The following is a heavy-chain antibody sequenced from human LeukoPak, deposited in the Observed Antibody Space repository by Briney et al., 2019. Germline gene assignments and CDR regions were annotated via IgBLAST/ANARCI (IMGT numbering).Heavy chain of an antibody. CDR1: GFTFSSYG. V-gene: IGHV3-30*19. CDR3: AKSGTAAGTYGYYYGMDV. CDR2: ISYDGSNK. D-gene: IGHD6-13*01. Sequence: GGSLRLSCAASGFTFSSYGMHWVRQAPGKGLEWVAVISYDGSNKYYADSVKGRFTISRDNSKNTLYLQMNSLRAEDTAVYYCAKSGTAAGTYGYYYGMDVWGQGTTVTVSS. J-gene: IGHJ6*02.